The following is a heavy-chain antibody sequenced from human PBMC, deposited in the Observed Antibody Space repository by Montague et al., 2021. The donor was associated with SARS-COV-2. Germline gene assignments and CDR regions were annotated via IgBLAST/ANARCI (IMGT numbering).Heavy chain of an antibody. D-gene: IGHD6-13*01. CDR2: ISSNGGAT. CDR3: ARPGDSSRWYSYPNP. Sequence: SLRLSCAASGFTFSSYGLFWFRQAPGKGLEYVSAISSNGGATYYANSAKGRFTISRDNSKNTLYPQMGSLRTEDMAVYYCARPGDSSRWYSYPNPWGQGTLVTVSS. CDR1: GFTFSSYG. J-gene: IGHJ5*02. V-gene: IGHV3-64*01.